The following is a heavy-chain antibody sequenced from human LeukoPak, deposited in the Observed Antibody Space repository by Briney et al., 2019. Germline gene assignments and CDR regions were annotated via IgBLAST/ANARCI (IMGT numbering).Heavy chain of an antibody. V-gene: IGHV1-2*04. J-gene: IGHJ3*02. CDR2: INPNSDGT. CDR1: GYTFTGYY. Sequence: ASVKVSCKASGYTFTGYYMHWVRQAPGQGLEWMGWINPNSDGTNYAQKFQGWVTMTRDTSISTAYMELSRLRSDDTAVYYCARGQWGWGSLEAFDIWGQGTMVTVSS. CDR3: ARGQWGWGSLEAFDI. D-gene: IGHD3-16*02.